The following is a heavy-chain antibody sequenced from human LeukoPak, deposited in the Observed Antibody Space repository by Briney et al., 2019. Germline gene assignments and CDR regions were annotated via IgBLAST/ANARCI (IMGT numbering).Heavy chain of an antibody. D-gene: IGHD3-10*01. V-gene: IGHV3-7*01. CDR1: GFTFSSYA. CDR2: IKQDGREK. J-gene: IGHJ4*02. CDR3: ARGWPTNTGSNYSPHDY. Sequence: SGGSLRLSCAASGFTFSSYAMHWVRQAPGKGLEWVAIIKQDGREKYYVDSMKGRFTISRDNAKNSLYLQMNSLRAEDTAVYYCARGWPTNTGSNYSPHDYWGQGTLVTVSS.